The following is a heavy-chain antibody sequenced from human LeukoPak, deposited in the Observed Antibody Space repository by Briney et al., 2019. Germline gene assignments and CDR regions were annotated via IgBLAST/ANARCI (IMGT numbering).Heavy chain of an antibody. D-gene: IGHD4-17*01. V-gene: IGHV3-30*02. Sequence: GGSLRLSCAASGLTFRNHGMHWVRQAPGKGLEWVAFIRYDGSTKYYADSVRGRFTISRDDSTDTLNLQMHSLRAEDTAVYYCAKAYHYGDYYYFMDVWGKGTTVIISS. CDR1: GLTFRNHG. J-gene: IGHJ6*03. CDR3: AKAYHYGDYYYFMDV. CDR2: IRYDGSTK.